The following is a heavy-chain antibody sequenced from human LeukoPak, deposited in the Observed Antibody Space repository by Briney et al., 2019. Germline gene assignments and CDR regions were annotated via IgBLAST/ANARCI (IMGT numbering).Heavy chain of an antibody. Sequence: ASVKVSCKAPGYTFTSYGISWVRQAPGQGLEWMGWISAYNGNTNYAQKLQGRVTMTTDTSTSTAYMELRSLRSDDTAVYYCARDLGHCRNVVCSSSAYWGRGTLVTVSS. V-gene: IGHV1-18*01. CDR2: ISAYNGNT. J-gene: IGHJ4*02. CDR3: ARDLGHCRNVVCSSSAY. CDR1: GYTFTSYG. D-gene: IGHD1-14*01.